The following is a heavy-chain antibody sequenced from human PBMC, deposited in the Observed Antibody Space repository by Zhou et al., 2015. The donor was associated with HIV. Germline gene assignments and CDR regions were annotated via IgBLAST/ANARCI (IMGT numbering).Heavy chain of an antibody. CDR3: VRDQDPTGHYYFDY. CDR2: IWYDGNRK. D-gene: IGHD2-15*01. Sequence: QVQLVESGGGVVQPGRSLRLSCAASGFTFRNYGIHWVRQAPGKGLEWVAVIWYDGNRKYYADSVRGRFTISRDNSKNTLSLQMNNLRAEDTGVYHCVRDQDPTGHYYFDYWGQGTLVTVSS. V-gene: IGHV3-33*01. CDR1: GFTFRNYG. J-gene: IGHJ4*02.